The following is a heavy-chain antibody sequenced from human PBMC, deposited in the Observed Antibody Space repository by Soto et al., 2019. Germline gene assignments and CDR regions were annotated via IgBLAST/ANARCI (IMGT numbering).Heavy chain of an antibody. CDR1: GGSISSSSYY. D-gene: IGHD2-15*01. J-gene: IGHJ2*01. Sequence: QLQLQESGPGLVKPSETLSLTCTVSGGSISSSSYYWGWIRQPPGKGLEWIGSIYYSGSTYYNPSLKSRVTISVDTSKNQFSLKLSSVTAADTAVYYCARRMVVAATHRYWYFDLWGRGTLVTVSS. CDR2: IYYSGST. CDR3: ARRMVVAATHRYWYFDL. V-gene: IGHV4-39*01.